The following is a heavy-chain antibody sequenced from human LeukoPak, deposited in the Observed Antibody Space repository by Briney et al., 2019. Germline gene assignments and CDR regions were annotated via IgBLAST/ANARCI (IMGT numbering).Heavy chain of an antibody. J-gene: IGHJ4*02. Sequence: PGGSLRLSCAASGFTFSSYWMSWVRQAPGKGLEWVANIKQDGSEKNYVDSVKGRFTISRDNAKNSLYLQMNSLRAEDTAVYYCARDGDYGDYAQPFDYWGQGTLVTVSS. CDR1: GFTFSSYW. CDR2: IKQDGSEK. D-gene: IGHD4-17*01. V-gene: IGHV3-7*01. CDR3: ARDGDYGDYAQPFDY.